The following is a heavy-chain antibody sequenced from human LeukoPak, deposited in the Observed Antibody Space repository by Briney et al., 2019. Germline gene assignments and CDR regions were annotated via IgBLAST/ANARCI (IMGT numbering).Heavy chain of an antibody. D-gene: IGHD6-13*01. CDR2: ISGSGGST. Sequence: GRSLRLSRAASGFTFSSYAMSWVRQAPGKGLEWVSAISGSGGSTYYADSVKGRFTISRDNSKNTLYLQMNSLRAEDTAVYYCAKGFHEQQLVLQGFDYWGQGTLVTASS. V-gene: IGHV3-23*01. CDR3: AKGFHEQQLVLQGFDY. J-gene: IGHJ4*02. CDR1: GFTFSSYA.